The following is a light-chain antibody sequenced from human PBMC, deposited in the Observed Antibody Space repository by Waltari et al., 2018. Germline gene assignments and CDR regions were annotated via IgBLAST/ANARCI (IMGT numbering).Light chain of an antibody. V-gene: IGKV2-40*01. CDR1: QSLLHSNGNTY. Sequence: DIVMTQTPLSLPITPGEPASMSCRSSQSLLHSNGNTYLHWYLQRPGQSPQLLIYGGSNRASGVPDRFSGSGSGTDFTLKINKVEAEDVGIYFCLQAIAFPYSFGQGTKVEIK. J-gene: IGKJ2*03. CDR3: LQAIAFPYS. CDR2: GGS.